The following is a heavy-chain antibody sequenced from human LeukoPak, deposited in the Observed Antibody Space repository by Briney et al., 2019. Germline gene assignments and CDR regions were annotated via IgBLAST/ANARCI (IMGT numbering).Heavy chain of an antibody. J-gene: IGHJ4*02. CDR3: AKDRWELLLLIDY. CDR2: ISGSGAST. D-gene: IGHD1-26*01. CDR1: GFTFSNYA. V-gene: IGHV3-23*01. Sequence: GRSLSLACAASGFTFSNYAMSCVRQAPGKGLEWVSGISGSGASTYYPDSMKGRFTISKDNSKNTLYLQMNSLRAEDTAVYYCAKDRWELLLLIDYWGQGTLVTVSS.